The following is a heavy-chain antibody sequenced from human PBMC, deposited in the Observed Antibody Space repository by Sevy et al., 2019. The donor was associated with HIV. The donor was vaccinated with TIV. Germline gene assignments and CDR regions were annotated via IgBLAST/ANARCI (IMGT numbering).Heavy chain of an antibody. CDR1: GGSISGSD. D-gene: IGHD6-13*01. Sequence: SETLSLTCTVSGGSISGSDWSWIRQSAGKGLEWIGRIYPSGNTNYNPSLKSRVTMSVDTSKNHFSLKLTSVTAADTAAYYCAREDSSTWCFHFWGQGTLVTVSS. CDR3: AREDSSTWCFHF. CDR2: IYPSGNT. V-gene: IGHV4-4*07. J-gene: IGHJ4*02.